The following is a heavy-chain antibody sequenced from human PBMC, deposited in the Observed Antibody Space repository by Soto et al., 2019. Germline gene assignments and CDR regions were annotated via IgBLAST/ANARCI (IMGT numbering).Heavy chain of an antibody. CDR3: ARVAGSVTTVTYYDFEI. D-gene: IGHD4-17*01. V-gene: IGHV1-69*01. CDR2: IIPVFNSS. CDR1: GGALTNSA. Sequence: QVQLVQSGAEVKKPGSSVKVSCKASGGALTNSAIAWVRQAPGQRLEWMGGIIPVFNSSNFADNLQGRVKFSADESTSTAYMELGGLTSGDTASYFCARVAGSVTTVTYYDFEIWGQGTLITVSS. J-gene: IGHJ4*02.